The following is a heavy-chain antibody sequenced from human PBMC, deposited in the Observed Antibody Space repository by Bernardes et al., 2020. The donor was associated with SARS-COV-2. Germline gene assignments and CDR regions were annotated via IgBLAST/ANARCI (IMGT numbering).Heavy chain of an antibody. V-gene: IGHV3-30*18. D-gene: IGHD6-19*01. CDR2: ISYDGSNK. CDR1: GFTFSSYG. CDR3: AKDGSRGYSSGWVYYYYGMDV. J-gene: IGHJ6*02. Sequence: GGSLRLSCAASGFTFSSYGMHWVRQAPGKGLEWVAVISYDGSNKYYADSVKGRFTISRDNSKNTLYLQMNSLRAEDTAVYYCAKDGSRGYSSGWVYYYYGMDVWGQGTTVTVSS.